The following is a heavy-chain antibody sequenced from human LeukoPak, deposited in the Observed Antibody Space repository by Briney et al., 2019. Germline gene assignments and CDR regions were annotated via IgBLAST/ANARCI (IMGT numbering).Heavy chain of an antibody. J-gene: IGHJ6*03. D-gene: IGHD5-18*01. Sequence: SETLSLTCAVSGYSISSGYYWGWIRQPPGKGLEWIGSIHHSGSTYYNPSLKSRVTISVDTSKNQFSLKLSSVTAADTAVYYCARVRGYSYGYYYYYYYMDVWGKGTTVTVSS. V-gene: IGHV4-38-2*01. CDR2: IHHSGST. CDR1: GYSISSGYY. CDR3: ARVRGYSYGYYYYYYYMDV.